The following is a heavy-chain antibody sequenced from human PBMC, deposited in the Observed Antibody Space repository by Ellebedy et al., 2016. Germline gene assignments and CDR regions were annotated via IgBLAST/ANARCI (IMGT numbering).Heavy chain of an antibody. V-gene: IGHV3-21*01. CDR1: GFIFSYYG. Sequence: GGSLRLSXAASGFIFSYYGMNWVRQAPGKGLEWVSSISTSGDYIYYADSLKGRFTISRDNAKNSLYLQMNSLRAEDTAVYYCARASKWDAFDVWGRGTMVTVSS. J-gene: IGHJ3*01. CDR3: ARASKWDAFDV. D-gene: IGHD1-26*01. CDR2: ISTSGDYI.